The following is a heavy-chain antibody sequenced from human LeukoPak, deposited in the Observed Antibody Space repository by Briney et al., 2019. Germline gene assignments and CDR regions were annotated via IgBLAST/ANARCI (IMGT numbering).Heavy chain of an antibody. J-gene: IGHJ4*02. D-gene: IGHD3-10*01. V-gene: IGHV1-18*01. CDR2: ISAYNGNT. Sequence: ASVKVSCKASGYTFTSYDISWVRQAPGQGLEWMGWISAYNGNTNYAQKLQGRVAMTTDTSTSTVYMELRSLRSDDTAVYYCARSDYYGSGSYSPTFDYWGQGTLVTVSS. CDR1: GYTFTSYD. CDR3: ARSDYYGSGSYSPTFDY.